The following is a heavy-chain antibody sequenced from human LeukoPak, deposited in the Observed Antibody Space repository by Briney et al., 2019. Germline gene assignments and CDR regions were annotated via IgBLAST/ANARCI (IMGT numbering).Heavy chain of an antibody. CDR1: GLTFSSYA. J-gene: IGHJ5*02. V-gene: IGHV3-21*06. D-gene: IGHD2-2*01. CDR3: VRDQEPEVPTSDSSPSA. Sequence: GGSLRLSCAASGLTFSSYAMSWVRQAPGKGLEWVSCISSSGNYIYYADSVKGRFIISRDNDKNSLHLQMNILRADDTAVYYCVRDQEPEVPTSDSSPSAWGQGTLVTVSS. CDR2: ISSSGNYI.